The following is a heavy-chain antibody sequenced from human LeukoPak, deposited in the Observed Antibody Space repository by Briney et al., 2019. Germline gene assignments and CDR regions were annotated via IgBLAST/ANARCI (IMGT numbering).Heavy chain of an antibody. CDR3: AREFRSGSYYEP. V-gene: IGHV1-2*02. Sequence: ASVKVSCKASGYTFTSYGISWVRQAPGQGLEWMGWINPNSGGTNYAQKFQGRVTMTRDTSISTAYMELSRLRSDDTAVYYCAREFRSGSYYEPWGQGTLVTVSS. CDR2: INPNSGGT. CDR1: GYTFTSYG. D-gene: IGHD1-26*01. J-gene: IGHJ5*02.